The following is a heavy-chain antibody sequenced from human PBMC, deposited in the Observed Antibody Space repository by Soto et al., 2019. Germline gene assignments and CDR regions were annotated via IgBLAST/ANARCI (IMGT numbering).Heavy chain of an antibody. V-gene: IGHV4-34*01. Sequence: QVQLQQWGAGLLKPSETLALNCGVYGESLTGYYWSWIRQPPGKALEWIGEINHSGSINYIPSLKSRLTISVDTSNNQFYLRLSSVTAADAAISYCARRRVAARSYYFDYWGQGNLVTVSS. D-gene: IGHD6-6*01. J-gene: IGHJ4*02. CDR3: ARRRVAARSYYFDY. CDR2: INHSGSI. CDR1: GESLTGYY.